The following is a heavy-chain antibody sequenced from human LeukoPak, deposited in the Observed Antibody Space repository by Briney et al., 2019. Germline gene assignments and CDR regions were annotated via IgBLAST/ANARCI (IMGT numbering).Heavy chain of an antibody. Sequence: PGGSLRLSCAASGFTFSSCAMSWVHEAPGKGLEWVSAISGSGGSTYYADSVKGRFTISRDNSKNTLYLQMNSLRAGDTAVYYCASSNYYDSSGYPFALAYWGQGTLVTVSS. J-gene: IGHJ4*02. V-gene: IGHV3-23*01. D-gene: IGHD3-22*01. CDR3: ASSNYYDSSGYPFALAY. CDR1: GFTFSSCA. CDR2: ISGSGGST.